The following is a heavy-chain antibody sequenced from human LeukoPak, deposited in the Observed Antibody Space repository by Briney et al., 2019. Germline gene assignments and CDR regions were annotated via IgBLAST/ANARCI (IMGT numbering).Heavy chain of an antibody. CDR1: GFXVSSSY. J-gene: IGHJ4*02. D-gene: IGHD1-26*01. CDR3: ARLGRVNYLDY. CDR2: IYSGGNT. V-gene: IGHV3-53*01. Sequence: PGGSLRLSCGASGFXVSSSYMSWVRQAPGKGLEWVSVIYSGGNTYYADSVKGRFTISRDNSKNTLYLQMNGLRAEDAAVYYCARLGRVNYLDYWGQGTLVTVSS.